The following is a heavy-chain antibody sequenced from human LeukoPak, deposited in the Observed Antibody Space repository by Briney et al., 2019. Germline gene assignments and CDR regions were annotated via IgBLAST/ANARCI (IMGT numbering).Heavy chain of an antibody. CDR1: GGSFSGYY. J-gene: IGHJ5*02. CDR2: INHSGST. V-gene: IGHV4-34*01. CDR3: ARAGVIVVVPAAMLSYWFDP. D-gene: IGHD2-2*01. Sequence: SETLSLTCAVYGGSFSGYYWSWIRQPPAKGLEWIGEINHSGSTNYNPSLKSRVTISVDTSKNQFSLKLSSVTAADTAVYYCARAGVIVVVPAAMLSYWFDPWGQGTLVTVSS.